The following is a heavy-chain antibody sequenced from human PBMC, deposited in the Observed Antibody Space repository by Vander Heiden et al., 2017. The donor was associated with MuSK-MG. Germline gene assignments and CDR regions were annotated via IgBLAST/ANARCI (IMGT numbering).Heavy chain of an antibody. V-gene: IGHV1-8*01. J-gene: IGHJ3*02. CDR3: ARLHRDPITGTTGAFDI. CDR2: MNPNSGNT. CDR1: GYPFTSYD. D-gene: IGHD1-7*01. Sequence: QVQLVQSGAEVKKPGASVKVSCKASGYPFTSYDINWVRQATGQGFEWMGWMNPNSGNTGYAQKFQGRVTMTRNTSISTAYMELSSLRSEDTAVYYCARLHRDPITGTTGAFDIWGQGTMVTVSS.